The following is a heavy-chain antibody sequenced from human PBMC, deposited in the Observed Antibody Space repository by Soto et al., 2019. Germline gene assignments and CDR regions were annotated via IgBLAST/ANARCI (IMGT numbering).Heavy chain of an antibody. D-gene: IGHD4-17*01. J-gene: IGHJ3*02. Sequence: GGSLRLSCAASGFTFSSYGMHWVRQAPGKGLEWVAVISYDGSNKYYADSVKGRFTISRDNSKNTLYLQMNSLRAEDTAVYYCAKESRAVTTYDAFDIWGQGTMVTVSS. CDR2: ISYDGSNK. CDR3: AKESRAVTTYDAFDI. CDR1: GFTFSSYG. V-gene: IGHV3-30*18.